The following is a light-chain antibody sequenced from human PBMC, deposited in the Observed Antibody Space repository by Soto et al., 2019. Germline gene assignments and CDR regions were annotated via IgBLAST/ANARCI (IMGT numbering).Light chain of an antibody. V-gene: IGLV2-14*03. CDR2: DVT. CDR1: SSDIGGYSY. CDR3: SSYAGSSTFV. J-gene: IGLJ1*01. Sequence: QSALTQPASVSGSPGQSITISCTGTSSDIGGYSYVSWYQQHPGKAPKLMIYDVTIRPSGISNRFSGSKSGNTASLTISGLQAEDEADYYCSSYAGSSTFVFGTGTKVTVL.